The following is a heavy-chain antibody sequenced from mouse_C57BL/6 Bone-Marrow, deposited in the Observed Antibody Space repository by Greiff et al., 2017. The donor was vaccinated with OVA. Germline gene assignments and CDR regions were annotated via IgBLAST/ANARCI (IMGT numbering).Heavy chain of an antibody. Sequence: EVHLVESGGGLVKPGGSLKLSCAASGFTFSDYGMHWVRQAPEKGLEWVAYISSGSSTIYYADTVKGRFTISRDNAKNTLFLQMTSLRSEDTAMYYCARNPLVATPAMDYWGQGTSVTVS. CDR1: GFTFSDYG. CDR2: ISSGSSTI. D-gene: IGHD1-1*01. CDR3: ARNPLVATPAMDY. V-gene: IGHV5-17*01. J-gene: IGHJ4*01.